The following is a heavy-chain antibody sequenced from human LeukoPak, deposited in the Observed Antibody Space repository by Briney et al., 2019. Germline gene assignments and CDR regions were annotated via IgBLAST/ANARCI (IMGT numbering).Heavy chain of an antibody. CDR2: IIPILGIA. Sequence: ASVKVSCKASGYTFSSYDINWVRQATGQGLEWMGRIIPILGIANYAQKFQGRVTITADKSTSTAYMELSSLRSEDTAVYYCARLIAAAGIDYWGQGTLVTVSS. CDR3: ARLIAAAGIDY. CDR1: GYTFSSYD. D-gene: IGHD6-13*01. V-gene: IGHV1-69*04. J-gene: IGHJ4*02.